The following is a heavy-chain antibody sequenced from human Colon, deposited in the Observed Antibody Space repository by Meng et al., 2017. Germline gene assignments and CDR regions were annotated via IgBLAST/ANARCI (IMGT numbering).Heavy chain of an antibody. CDR1: GGSFSGYY. J-gene: IGHJ5*02. Sequence: QVQLQQWGAGLLKPSESLSLPCAVYGGSFSGYYWSWIRKPQGKGLEWIGEINHSGSTNYNPSLKSRVTISVDTSKNQFSLKLSSVTAADTAVYYCARGRYSGYLPWGQGTLVTVSS. V-gene: IGHV4-34*01. CDR2: INHSGST. CDR3: ARGRYSGYLP. D-gene: IGHD5-12*01.